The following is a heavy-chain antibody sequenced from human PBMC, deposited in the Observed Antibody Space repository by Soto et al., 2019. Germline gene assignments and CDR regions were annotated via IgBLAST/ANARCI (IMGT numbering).Heavy chain of an antibody. CDR3: ATFYGPHI. Sequence: SETLSLTCAVYGGSFSGYYWSWIRQPPGKGLEWIGEINHSGSTNYNPSLKSRVTISVDTSKNQFSLKLSSVTAADTAVYYCATFYGPHIWGQGTLVTVSS. J-gene: IGHJ4*02. V-gene: IGHV4-34*01. D-gene: IGHD2-21*01. CDR1: GGSFSGYY. CDR2: INHSGST.